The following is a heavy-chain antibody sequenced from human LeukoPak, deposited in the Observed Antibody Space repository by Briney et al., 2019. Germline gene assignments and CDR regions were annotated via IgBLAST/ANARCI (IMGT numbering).Heavy chain of an antibody. CDR3: ARDRYDSVYNWFDP. CDR2: IYSSGST. Sequence: SETLSLTCTVSDGSISSYYWSWIRQPAGKGLEWIGRIYSSGSTNYNPSLKSRVTMSVDTSKSQFSLKLSSVTAADTAVYYCARDRYDSVYNWFDPWGQGTLVTVSS. CDR1: DGSISSYY. D-gene: IGHD3-22*01. J-gene: IGHJ5*02. V-gene: IGHV4-4*07.